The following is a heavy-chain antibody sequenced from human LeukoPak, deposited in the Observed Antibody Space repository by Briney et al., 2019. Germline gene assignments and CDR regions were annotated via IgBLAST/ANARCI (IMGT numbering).Heavy chain of an antibody. CDR3: ARDRAWNYFDY. D-gene: IGHD3-3*01. CDR1: GFTFSRHG. CDR2: ISYDGSRK. V-gene: IGHV3-30*03. J-gene: IGHJ4*02. Sequence: GRSLRLSCAPSGFTFSRHGMHWVRQAPGKGLEWVAIISYDGSRKYYAHSVEGRFTISRDNSKNTLYLQMDSLRAEDTAVYYCARDRAWNYFDYWGQGTLVTVSS.